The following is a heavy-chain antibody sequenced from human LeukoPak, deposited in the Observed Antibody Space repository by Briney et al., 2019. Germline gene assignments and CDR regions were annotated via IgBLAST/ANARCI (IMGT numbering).Heavy chain of an antibody. V-gene: IGHV3-48*03. CDR1: GFTFSSYE. J-gene: IGHJ4*02. CDR3: ARDSQWLPDY. Sequence: GGSLRLSCATSGFTFSSYEMNEVRQAPGKGLEWLSYINTSGRTIYYADSVKGRFTISRDNARNSLYLQMNSLRAEDTAVYYCARDSQWLPDYWGQGTLVTVSS. D-gene: IGHD3-22*01. CDR2: INTSGRTI.